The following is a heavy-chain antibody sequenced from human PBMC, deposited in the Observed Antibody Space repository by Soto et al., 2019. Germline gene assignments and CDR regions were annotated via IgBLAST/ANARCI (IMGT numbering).Heavy chain of an antibody. CDR1: EYSCTTYW. V-gene: IGHV5-51*01. Sequence: LGKSGGVAEYSCTTYWMGWVSKMPGKGVEWMGIFFPADSDTRYSPSFQGQVTISADTPTNTIYLQWSSLKASDSATYYCSRHGSSGWYAQWAYWGQGTPVPVSS. CDR3: SRHGSSGWYAQWAY. CDR2: FFPADSDT. J-gene: IGHJ4*02. D-gene: IGHD6-19*01.